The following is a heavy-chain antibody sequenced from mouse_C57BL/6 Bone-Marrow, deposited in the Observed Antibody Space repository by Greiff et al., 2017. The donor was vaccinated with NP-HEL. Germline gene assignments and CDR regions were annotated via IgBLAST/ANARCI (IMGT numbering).Heavy chain of an antibody. J-gene: IGHJ2*01. Sequence: VQLQQSGPELVKPGASVKISCKASGYSFTNYNMNWVKQSNGKSLEWIGVINPNCGTTSYNQKFKGKATLAVDQSSSTAYPQLNSLTSEDSAVYSSASTRYFDYWGQGTTLTVSS. CDR3: ASTRYFDY. V-gene: IGHV1-39*01. CDR2: INPNCGTT. CDR1: GYSFTNYN.